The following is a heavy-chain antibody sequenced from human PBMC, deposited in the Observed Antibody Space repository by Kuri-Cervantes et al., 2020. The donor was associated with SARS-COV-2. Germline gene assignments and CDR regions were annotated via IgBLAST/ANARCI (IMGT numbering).Heavy chain of an antibody. V-gene: IGHV4-61*09. J-gene: IGHJ4*02. Sequence: SETLSLTCTVSGGSISSGSYYWNWIRQPAGKGLEWIGHIYTSGSTNYNPSLKSRVTMSVDTSKNQFSLKLSSVTAADTAVYYCAREMIWYDFWSGYSCYFDYWGQGTLVTVSS. CDR3: AREMIWYDFWSGYSCYFDY. D-gene: IGHD3-3*01. CDR2: IYTSGST. CDR1: GGSISSGSYY.